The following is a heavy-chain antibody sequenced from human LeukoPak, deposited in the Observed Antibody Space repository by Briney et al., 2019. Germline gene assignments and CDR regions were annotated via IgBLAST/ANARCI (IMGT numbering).Heavy chain of an antibody. D-gene: IGHD6-25*01. J-gene: IGHJ6*02. CDR3: TRNRGLDV. Sequence: GGSLRLSCAASGFTFSSFWMSWVRQAPGKGLEWVANKKPEGSEKYYVDSVKGRFTISRDNAKNSLYLQMNSLRAEDTAVYYCTRNRGLDVWGQGTTVTVSS. V-gene: IGHV3-7*01. CDR2: KKPEGSEK. CDR1: GFTFSSFW.